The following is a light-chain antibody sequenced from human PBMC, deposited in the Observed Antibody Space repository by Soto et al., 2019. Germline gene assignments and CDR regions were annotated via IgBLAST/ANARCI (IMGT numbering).Light chain of an antibody. CDR1: QSLVYSDGNTY. CDR2: KVS. CDR3: MQGTHWYT. Sequence: DVVMTQSPLSLPVTLGQPASISCRSSQSLVYSDGNTYLSWFQQRPGQSPRRLIYKVSNRDSGVPDRFSGSGSGTDFTLKISRVEPEDVGVYYCMQGTHWYTFGQGTKLEIK. V-gene: IGKV2-30*01. J-gene: IGKJ2*01.